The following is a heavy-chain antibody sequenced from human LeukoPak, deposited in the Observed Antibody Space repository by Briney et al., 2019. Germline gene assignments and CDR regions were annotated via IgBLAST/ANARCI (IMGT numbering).Heavy chain of an antibody. D-gene: IGHD2/OR15-2a*01. CDR2: IYHSGST. Sequence: SETLSLTCTVSGYSISSGYYWGWIRQPPGKGVEWIGSIYHSGSTYYNPSLKSRVTISVDTSKNQFSLKLSSVTAADTAVYYCARAHSIASYYYGVDVWGQGTTVTVSS. J-gene: IGHJ6*02. CDR3: ARAHSIASYYYGVDV. CDR1: GYSISSGYY. V-gene: IGHV4-38-2*02.